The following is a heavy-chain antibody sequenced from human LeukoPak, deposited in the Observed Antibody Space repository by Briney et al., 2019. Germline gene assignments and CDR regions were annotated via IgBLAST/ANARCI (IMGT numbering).Heavy chain of an antibody. D-gene: IGHD7-27*01. CDR3: AKDGGLWVSAHWGDS. CDR2: ITTSDGNT. Sequence: GGSLSLSCAASGFTFSSYTMSWVRQAPGKGLEWVSTITTSDGNTYYAASVKGRFTVSGDNSKNTLFLQMNGQRAEDTAVYYCAKDGGLWVSAHWGDSWGRGTLVTVSS. V-gene: IGHV3-23*01. CDR1: GFTFSSYT. J-gene: IGHJ4*02.